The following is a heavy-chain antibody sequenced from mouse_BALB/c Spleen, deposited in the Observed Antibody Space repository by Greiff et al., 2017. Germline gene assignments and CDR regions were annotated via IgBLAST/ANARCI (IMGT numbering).Heavy chain of an antibody. CDR2: INSNGGST. D-gene: IGHD3-1*01. Sequence: EVKLLESGGGLVQPGGSLKLSCAASGFTFSSYGMSWVRQTPDKRLELVATINSNGGSTYYPDSVKGRFTISRDNAKNTLYLQMSSLKSEDTAMYYCARGGYGEGYYAMDYWGQGTSVTVSS. V-gene: IGHV5-6-3*01. CDR1: GFTFSSYG. CDR3: ARGGYGEGYYAMDY. J-gene: IGHJ4*01.